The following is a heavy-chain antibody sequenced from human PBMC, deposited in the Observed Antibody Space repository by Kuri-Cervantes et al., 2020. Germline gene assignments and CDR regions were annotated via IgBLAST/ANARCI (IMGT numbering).Heavy chain of an antibody. J-gene: IGHJ6*02. Sequence: GESLKISCAGSGFRFSIYWMTWVRQAPGKGLEWVANIKQDGSEKYYVDSVKGRFTISRDNAKNSLYLQMNSLRAEDTAVYYCARGEYSGYDSFAHYYYYYGMDVWGQGTTVTVSS. CDR2: IKQDGSEK. D-gene: IGHD5-12*01. V-gene: IGHV3-7*01. CDR3: ARGEYSGYDSFAHYYYYYGMDV. CDR1: GFRFSIYW.